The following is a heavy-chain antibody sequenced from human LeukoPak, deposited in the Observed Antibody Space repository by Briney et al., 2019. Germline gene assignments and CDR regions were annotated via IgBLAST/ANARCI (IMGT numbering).Heavy chain of an antibody. J-gene: IGHJ4*02. CDR1: GGSISSYY. CDR2: IYYSGST. V-gene: IGHV4-59*08. Sequence: SETLSLTCTVSGGSISSYYWSWIRQPPGKGLEWIGYIYYSGSTNYNPSLKSRVTISVDTSKNQFSLKLSSVIAADTAVYYCARLFTGDPFDYWGQGTLVTVSS. CDR3: ARLFTGDPFDY. D-gene: IGHD7-27*01.